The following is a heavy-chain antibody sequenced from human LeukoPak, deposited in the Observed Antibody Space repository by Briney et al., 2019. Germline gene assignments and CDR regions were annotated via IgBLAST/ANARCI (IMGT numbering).Heavy chain of an antibody. CDR1: GGSISSYY. CDR2: IYYSGST. V-gene: IGHV4-59*01. D-gene: IGHD1-1*01. Sequence: SETLSLTCTVSGGSISSYYWSWIRQPPGKGLEWIGYIYYSGSTNYNPSLKSRVTISVDTSKNQFSLKLSSATAADTAVYYCARTQTVTGDAFDIWGQGTMVTVSS. CDR3: ARTQTVTGDAFDI. J-gene: IGHJ3*02.